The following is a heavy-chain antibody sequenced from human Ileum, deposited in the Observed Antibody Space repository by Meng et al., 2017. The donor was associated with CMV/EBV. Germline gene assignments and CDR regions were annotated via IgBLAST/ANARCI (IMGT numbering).Heavy chain of an antibody. CDR1: GGSVSSSNYF. CDR2: VYASGTT. CDR3: ARGDRSVTGTLDY. V-gene: IGHV4-61*02. D-gene: IGHD6-19*01. J-gene: IGHJ4*02. Sequence: QVQLQESGPGLVKSSQTLSRTCTVSGGSVSSSNYFWNWIRQPAGKGLEWIGRVYASGTTNYNPSLESRVTISVDSSKNQFSLNLSSVTAADTAVYYCARGDRSVTGTLDYWGQGTLVTVSS.